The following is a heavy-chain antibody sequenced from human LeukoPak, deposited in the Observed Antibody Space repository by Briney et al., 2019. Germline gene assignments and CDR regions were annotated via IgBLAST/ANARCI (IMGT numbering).Heavy chain of an antibody. CDR1: GGSISSYY. Sequence: PSETLSLTCAVSGGSISSYYWSWIRQPPGKGLEWIGYIYYSGSTNYNPSLKSRVTISVDTSKNQFSLKLSSVTAADTAVYYCASLEYGDYSFGYWGQGTLVTVSS. D-gene: IGHD4-17*01. V-gene: IGHV4-59*01. CDR3: ASLEYGDYSFGY. J-gene: IGHJ4*02. CDR2: IYYSGST.